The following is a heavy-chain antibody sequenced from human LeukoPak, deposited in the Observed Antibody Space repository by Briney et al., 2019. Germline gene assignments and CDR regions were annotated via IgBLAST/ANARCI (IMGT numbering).Heavy chain of an antibody. CDR3: ARVRGVTLSYHYFDY. CDR2: ITGRRTTI. J-gene: IGHJ4*02. Sequence: GGSLRLSCAASGFTFSTYSMNWVRQAPGKGLEWVSFITGRRTTIHYADSVKGRFTISRDNAKNSLYLQMNSLRDEDTAVYYCARVRGVTLSYHYFDYWGQGTLVTVSS. CDR1: GFTFSTYS. V-gene: IGHV3-48*02. D-gene: IGHD3-10*01.